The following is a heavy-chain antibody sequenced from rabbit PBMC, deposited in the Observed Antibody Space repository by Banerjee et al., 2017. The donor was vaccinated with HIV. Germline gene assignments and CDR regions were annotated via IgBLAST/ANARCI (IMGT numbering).Heavy chain of an antibody. CDR3: ARGGSYVSESNAYGAFDP. CDR1: GFSFSSSYW. J-gene: IGHJ2*01. Sequence: QSLEESGGDLVKPGASLTLTCTASGFSFSSSYWICWVRQAPGKGLEWIACIGAGSNSAYYATWAKGRFTISKTSSTTVTLQMTSLTAADTATYFCARGGSYVSESNAYGAFDPWAQGPSSPS. D-gene: IGHD6-1*01. CDR2: IGAGSNSA. V-gene: IGHV1S40*01.